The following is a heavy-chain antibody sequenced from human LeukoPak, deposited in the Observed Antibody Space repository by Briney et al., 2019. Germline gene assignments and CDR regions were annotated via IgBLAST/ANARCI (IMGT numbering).Heavy chain of an antibody. CDR1: GFTFSSYS. CDR2: ISISGSTI. J-gene: IGHJ6*02. D-gene: IGHD3-3*01. V-gene: IGHV3-48*04. CDR3: AREGTLRFLEWSIIYYDGMDV. Sequence: PGRSLRLSCAASGFTFSSYSMNWVRPAPGKGLEGVSYISISGSTIYYADTVKGRFTISRDNAKNSLYLQMNSLRAEDTAVYYCAREGTLRFLEWSIIYYDGMDVWGQGTTVTVSS.